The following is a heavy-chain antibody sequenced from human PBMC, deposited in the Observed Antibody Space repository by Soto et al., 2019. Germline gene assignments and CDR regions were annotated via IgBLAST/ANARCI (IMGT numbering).Heavy chain of an antibody. CDR3: ARDKITGLFDY. Sequence: QVQLQQWGAGLLKPSETLSLTCAVYGGSFSGYYWTWIRPPPGTGLEWIGEINHSGSTNYNPALKRRITISVDTSKDQFSQKLTSVTAADTAVYYCARDKITGLFDYWGQGTLVTVSS. CDR2: INHSGST. V-gene: IGHV4-34*01. J-gene: IGHJ4*02. CDR1: GGSFSGYY. D-gene: IGHD2-8*02.